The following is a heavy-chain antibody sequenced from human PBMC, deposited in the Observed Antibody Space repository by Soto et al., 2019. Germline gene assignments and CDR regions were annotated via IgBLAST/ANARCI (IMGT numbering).Heavy chain of an antibody. CDR3: VKDGAGLHTEYYFDY. J-gene: IGHJ4*02. CDR1: GYTFTTYG. D-gene: IGHD4-4*01. CDR2: ISAYNGNT. V-gene: IGHV1-18*04. Sequence: ASVKVSCKASGYTFTTYGISWVRQAPGQGLEWMGWISAYNGNTNYAQKLQGRVTMTTDTSKSTAYMELGSRRSDDTAAYYYVKDGAGLHTEYYFDYWGQGTLVTVSS.